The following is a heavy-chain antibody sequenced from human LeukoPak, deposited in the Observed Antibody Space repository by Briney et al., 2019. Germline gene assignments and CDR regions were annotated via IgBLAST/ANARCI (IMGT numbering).Heavy chain of an antibody. CDR1: GGTFSICA. J-gene: IGHJ5*02. CDR3: ARVGSCSSISCYQVGWFDP. V-gene: IGHV1-69*05. CDR2: IIPIFGTA. Sequence: SVKVSCKASGGTFSICAISWVRQAPGQGLEWMGGIIPIFGTANYAQKLQGRVTITTDESTSTAYMELSSLRSEDTAVYYCARVGSCSSISCYQVGWFDPWGQGTLVTVSS. D-gene: IGHD2-2*01.